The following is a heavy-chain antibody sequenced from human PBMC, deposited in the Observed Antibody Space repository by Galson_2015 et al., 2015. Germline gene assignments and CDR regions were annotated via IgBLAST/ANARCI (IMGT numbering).Heavy chain of an antibody. CDR3: ARESVIYSGSYIY. V-gene: IGHV1-3*01. J-gene: IGHJ4*02. D-gene: IGHD1-26*01. Sequence: SVKVSCKASGYTFTRYAIHWVRQAPGQRLEWMGWINAGNGNTKYSQKFQDRVTITRDTSASTAYMELSSLRSEDTAVYYCARESVIYSGSYIYWGQGTLVTVSS. CDR1: GYTFTRYA. CDR2: INAGNGNT.